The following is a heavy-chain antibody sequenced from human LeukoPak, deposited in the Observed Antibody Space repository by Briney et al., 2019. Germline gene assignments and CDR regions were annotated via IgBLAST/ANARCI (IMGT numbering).Heavy chain of an antibody. J-gene: IGHJ4*02. D-gene: IGHD3-10*01. CDR3: AKDKRLKPGSGSYVDY. V-gene: IGHV3-9*01. Sequence: GGSLRLSCAASGFPFDDYAMHWGRQAPGKGLEWVSGISWNSGSIGYADSGKGRFTISRDNAKNSLYLQMNSLRAEDTALYYCAKDKRLKPGSGSYVDYWGQGTLVTVSS. CDR1: GFPFDDYA. CDR2: ISWNSGSI.